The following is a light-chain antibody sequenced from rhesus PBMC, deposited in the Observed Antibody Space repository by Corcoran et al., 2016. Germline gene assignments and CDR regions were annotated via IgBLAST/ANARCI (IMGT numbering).Light chain of an antibody. J-gene: IGKJ4*01. V-gene: IGKV2-72*01. CDR2: GGS. CDR1: QSLLHSNGNTY. Sequence: DIVMTQTPLSMPITPGEPASISCRSSQSLLHSNGNTYLHWYLQQPGQSPQLLIYGGSNSASGVPDRFSGMGAGTDFTLKISKVEAEDVGVYYCVQAIAFPLTFGGGTKVEIK. CDR3: VQAIAFPLT.